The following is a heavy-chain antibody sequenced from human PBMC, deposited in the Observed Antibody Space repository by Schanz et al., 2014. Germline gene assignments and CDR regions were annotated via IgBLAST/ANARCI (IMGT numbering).Heavy chain of an antibody. Sequence: EVQLVESGGGLVQPGGSLKLSCAASGFTFSDHFMDWVRQAPGKGLEWVSSISSSSSYISYADSVKGRFTISRDNAKNSLYLQMNSLRAEDTAVYYCAMGGYQLHHWGQGTLVTVSS. J-gene: IGHJ4*02. CDR3: AMGGYQLHH. D-gene: IGHD1-7*01. CDR1: GFTFSDHF. CDR2: ISSSSSYI. V-gene: IGHV3-21*01.